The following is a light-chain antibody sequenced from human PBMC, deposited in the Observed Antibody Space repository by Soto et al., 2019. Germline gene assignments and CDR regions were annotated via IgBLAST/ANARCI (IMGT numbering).Light chain of an antibody. CDR3: QQYGGSSPSYT. CDR2: RAS. J-gene: IGKJ2*01. CDR1: QSITTSF. V-gene: IGKV3-20*01. Sequence: EIVLTQSPGTLSLSPGERATLSCRASQSITTSFLAWYQQKPGQAPRLLIYRASTRVTGIPDRFSGSGSGRDFSLTISRLEPEDFAVYHCQQYGGSSPSYTFGQGTNVEIK.